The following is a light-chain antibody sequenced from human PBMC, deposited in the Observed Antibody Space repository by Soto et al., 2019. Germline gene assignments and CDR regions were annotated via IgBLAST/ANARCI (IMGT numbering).Light chain of an antibody. V-gene: IGLV4-69*01. CDR3: QTWGTGIQV. CDR1: SGHRSYA. CDR2: LNSDGSH. J-gene: IGLJ2*01. Sequence: QLVLTQSPSASASLGASVKLTCTLSSGHRSYAIAWHQQQPEKGPRYLMKLNSDGSHSKGDGIPDRFSGSSSGAERYLTISSLQSEDEADYYCQTWGTGIQVVGGGTKVTVL.